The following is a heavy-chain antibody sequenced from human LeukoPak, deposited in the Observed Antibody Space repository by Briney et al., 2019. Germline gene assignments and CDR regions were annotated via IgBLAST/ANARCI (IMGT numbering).Heavy chain of an antibody. CDR1: GYTFTSYD. J-gene: IGHJ4*02. D-gene: IGHD3-10*01. V-gene: IGHV1-8*01. CDR2: MNPNSGNT. CDR3: ARESGFYASGSRY. Sequence: GASVKVSRKASGYTFTSYDINWVRQATGQGLEWMGWMNPNSGNTGYAQKFQGRVTMTRSTSINTAYMELSSLRSEDTAIYYCARESGFYASGSRYWGQGTLVTVSS.